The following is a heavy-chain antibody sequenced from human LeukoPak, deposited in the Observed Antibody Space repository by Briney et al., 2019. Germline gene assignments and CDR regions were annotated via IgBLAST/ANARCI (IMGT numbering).Heavy chain of an antibody. D-gene: IGHD2/OR15-2a*01. CDR1: GFTFGSYW. Sequence: SGGSLRLSCAASGFTFGSYWMSWVRQAPGKGLEWVANIKEDGSKKFYVDSVKGRFTISRDNVKNSLYLQMNSLRAEDTAAYYCVRVENSYYYYYYMDVWGKGTTVTVSS. CDR2: IKEDGSKK. V-gene: IGHV3-7*01. J-gene: IGHJ6*03. CDR3: VRVENSYYYYYYMDV.